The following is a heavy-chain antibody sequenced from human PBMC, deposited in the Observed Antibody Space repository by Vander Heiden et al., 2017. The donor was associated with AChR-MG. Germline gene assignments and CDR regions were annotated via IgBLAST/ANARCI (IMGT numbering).Heavy chain of an antibody. Sequence: EVKLVQSGAEVKKPRKSPKINCTGSGYRFTSYWIGWVRQMPGKGLEWMGIIYPGDSDTRYSPSVQGQVTISADKSISTAYLQWSSLKASDTAMYYCARLVGAQGHDAFDIWGQGTMVTVSS. CDR2: IYPGDSDT. CDR1: GYRFTSYW. V-gene: IGHV5-51*01. J-gene: IGHJ3*02. D-gene: IGHD1-26*01. CDR3: ARLVGAQGHDAFDI.